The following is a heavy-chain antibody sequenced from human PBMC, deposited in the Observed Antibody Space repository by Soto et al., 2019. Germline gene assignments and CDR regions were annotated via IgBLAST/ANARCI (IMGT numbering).Heavy chain of an antibody. CDR1: GLTFSSYS. Sequence: EVQLVESGGGLVKPGGSLRLSCAASGLTFSSYSMNWVRQAPGKGLEWVSSITSSSSYIYYADSVKGRFTISRDNAKNSLYLQMNSLRAEDTAVYYCARDGYSSVGGGQAYYYYYYGMDVWGQGTTVTVSS. J-gene: IGHJ6*02. D-gene: IGHD6-19*01. CDR2: ITSSSSYI. V-gene: IGHV3-21*01. CDR3: ARDGYSSVGGGQAYYYYYYGMDV.